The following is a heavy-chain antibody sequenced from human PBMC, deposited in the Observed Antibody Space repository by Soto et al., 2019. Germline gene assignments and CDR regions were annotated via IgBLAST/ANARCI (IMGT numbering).Heavy chain of an antibody. V-gene: IGHV3-23*01. CDR3: AKVLSPSLFDISSLFDY. D-gene: IGHD6-6*01. Sequence: EVQLLESGGGLVQPGGSLRLSCAASGFTFSSYAMGWVRQAPGKGLECVSLTSGNGGSTYHADFVKGRFTISRDNSKKTLYLQMNSLRAEDTAVYYCAKVLSPSLFDISSLFDYWGQGILVTVSS. CDR1: GFTFSSYA. CDR2: TSGNGGST. J-gene: IGHJ4*02.